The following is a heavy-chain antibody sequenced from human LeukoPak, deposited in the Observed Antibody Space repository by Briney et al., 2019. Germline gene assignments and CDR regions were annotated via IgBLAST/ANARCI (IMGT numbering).Heavy chain of an antibody. V-gene: IGHV4-4*07. CDR1: GGSISNYY. Sequence: SETLSLTCTVSGGSISNYYWSWIRQPAGKGLDWLGRIYTSGSTNYNPSLKSRVTISVDTSKNQFSLKLSSVTAADTAVYYCARGRGYSYGAYYYYYMDVWGKGTTVTVSS. CDR3: ARGRGYSYGAYYYYYMDV. CDR2: IYTSGST. J-gene: IGHJ6*03. D-gene: IGHD5-18*01.